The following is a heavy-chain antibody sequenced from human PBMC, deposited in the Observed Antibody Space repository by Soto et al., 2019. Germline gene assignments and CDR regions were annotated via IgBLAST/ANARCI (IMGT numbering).Heavy chain of an antibody. D-gene: IGHD5-18*01. V-gene: IGHV1-3*01. CDR2: INAGNGNT. Sequence: QVQLVQSGAEVKKPGASVKVSCKASGYTFTSYAMHWVRQAPGQRLEWMGWINAGNGNTKYSQKFKGRVTITRDTSAITAYMELSSLRSEDTAVYYCARGLNGYLHYFDYWGQGTLVTVSS. CDR3: ARGLNGYLHYFDY. CDR1: GYTFTSYA. J-gene: IGHJ4*02.